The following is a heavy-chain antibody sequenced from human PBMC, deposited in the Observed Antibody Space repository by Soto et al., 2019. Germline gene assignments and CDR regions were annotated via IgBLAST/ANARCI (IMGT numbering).Heavy chain of an antibody. Sequence: GGSLRLSCAASGFTFSSYGMHWVRQAPGKGLEWVAVISYDGSNKYYADSVKGRFTISRDNSKNTLYLQMNSLRAEDTAVYYCAKDRSFWRGSYYFDDRGQGTLVTVSS. CDR2: ISYDGSNK. D-gene: IGHD1-26*01. V-gene: IGHV3-30*18. CDR3: AKDRSFWRGSYYFDD. J-gene: IGHJ4*02. CDR1: GFTFSSYG.